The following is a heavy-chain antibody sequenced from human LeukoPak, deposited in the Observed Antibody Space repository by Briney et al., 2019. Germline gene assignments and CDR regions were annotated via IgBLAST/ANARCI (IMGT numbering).Heavy chain of an antibody. J-gene: IGHJ4*02. V-gene: IGHV3-53*01. CDR2: IYSDGST. CDR3: AKGQYSSGWYSHFDY. CDR1: GFIVGNSY. D-gene: IGHD6-19*01. Sequence: GGSLRLSCAASGFIVGNSYMSWVRQAPGKGLEWVSVIYSDGSTYYADLVKGRFTISRDNSKNTLYLQMNSLRAEDTAVYYCAKGQYSSGWYSHFDYWGQGTLVTVSS.